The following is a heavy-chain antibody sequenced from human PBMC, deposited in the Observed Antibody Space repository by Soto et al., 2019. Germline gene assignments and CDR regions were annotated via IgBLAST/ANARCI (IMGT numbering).Heavy chain of an antibody. Sequence: EVELVESGGGLVQPGRSLRLSCTTSGFTFDDYAMHWVRQAPGKGLEWVSGITWNSEIIDYADSVKGRFTVSRDHAKNSLYLQMNSLRAEDTALYDCAKELGPAPSFDFWGQGTRVTVSS. CDR3: AKELGPAPSFDF. D-gene: IGHD7-27*01. CDR1: GFTFDDYA. V-gene: IGHV3-9*01. J-gene: IGHJ4*02. CDR2: ITWNSEII.